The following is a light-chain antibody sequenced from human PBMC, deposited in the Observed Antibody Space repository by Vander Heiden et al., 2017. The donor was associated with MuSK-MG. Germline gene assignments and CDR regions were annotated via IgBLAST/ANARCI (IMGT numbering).Light chain of an antibody. CDR2: KDS. J-gene: IGLJ1*01. Sequence: SYELTQPPSVSVSPGQTARITCSGDALPKQYAYWYQQKPGQAPVRGIYKDSERPSGIPERFSGSSSGTTVTLTISGVQAEDEADDYCQSADSSGTYVLGTGTKVTVL. CDR3: QSADSSGTYV. CDR1: ALPKQY. V-gene: IGLV3-25*03.